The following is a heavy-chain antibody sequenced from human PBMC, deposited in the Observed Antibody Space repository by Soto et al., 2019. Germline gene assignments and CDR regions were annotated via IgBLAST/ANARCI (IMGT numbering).Heavy chain of an antibody. CDR3: ARVQRKFYSGPMMVYYYGMDV. V-gene: IGHV3-30-3*01. CDR1: GFTFSSYA. J-gene: IGHJ6*02. CDR2: ISYDGSNK. Sequence: QVQLVESGGGVVQPGRSLRLSCAASGFTFSSYAMHWVRQAPGKGLEWVAVISYDGSNKYYADSVKGRFTISRDNSKNTLYLQMNSLRAEYTAVYYCARVQRKFYSGPMMVYYYGMDVWGQGTTVTVSS. D-gene: IGHD4-4*01.